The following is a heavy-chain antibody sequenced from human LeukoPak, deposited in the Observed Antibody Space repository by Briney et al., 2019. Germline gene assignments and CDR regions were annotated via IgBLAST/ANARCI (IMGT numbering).Heavy chain of an antibody. D-gene: IGHD2-8*01. CDR2: IKEDGSER. Sequence: GGSLRLSCEGSAFIFSGHWMNWVRQTPGKGLEWVANIKEDGSERQYVDSVKGRFTISRDNAKNSLYLQMNSLRAEDTALYYCVRNNAMDVWGQGTTVIVSS. J-gene: IGHJ6*02. V-gene: IGHV3-7*03. CDR3: VRNNAMDV. CDR1: AFIFSGHW.